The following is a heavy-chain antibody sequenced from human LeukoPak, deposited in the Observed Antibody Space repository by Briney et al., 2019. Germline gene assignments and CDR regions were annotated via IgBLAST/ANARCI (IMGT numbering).Heavy chain of an antibody. CDR3: TTWSSQFDY. CDR2: IQSRTDGGTT. V-gene: IGHV3-15*01. CDR1: GFTFSDAW. J-gene: IGHJ4*02. Sequence: PRGSLRLSCAASGFTFSDAWMTWVRQAPGKGLECVGFIQSRTDGGTTDSAAPVKGRFTVSRDDSKNMLYLQMNSLKSEDTAVYYCTTWSSQFDYWGQGTLVTVSS. D-gene: IGHD6-6*01.